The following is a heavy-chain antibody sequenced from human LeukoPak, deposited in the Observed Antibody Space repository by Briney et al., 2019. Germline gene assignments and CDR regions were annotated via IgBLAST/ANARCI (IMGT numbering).Heavy chain of an antibody. CDR1: GGSISSSSYY. J-gene: IGHJ5*02. Sequence: SETLSLTCTVSGGSISSSSYYWGWIRQPPGKGLEWIGSIYYSGSTYYNPSLKSRVTISVDTSKNQFSLKLSSVTAADTAVYYCARLDSSWLRTIAWGQGTLVTVSS. CDR3: ARLDSSWLRTIA. CDR2: IYYSGST. V-gene: IGHV4-39*01. D-gene: IGHD6-13*01.